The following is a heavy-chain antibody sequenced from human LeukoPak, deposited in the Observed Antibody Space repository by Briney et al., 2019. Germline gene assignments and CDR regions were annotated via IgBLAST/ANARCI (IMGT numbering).Heavy chain of an antibody. CDR2: IIPIFGTA. CDR3: ARGRRSVVVPAAVYYYYGMDV. V-gene: IGHV1-69*13. D-gene: IGHD2-2*01. CDR1: GGTFISYA. Sequence: ASVTVSCTASGGTFISYAISWVRQAPGQGLEWMGGIIPIFGTANYAQKFQGRVTITADESTSTAYMELSSLRSEDTAVYYCARGRRSVVVPAAVYYYYGMDVWGQGTTVTVSS. J-gene: IGHJ6*02.